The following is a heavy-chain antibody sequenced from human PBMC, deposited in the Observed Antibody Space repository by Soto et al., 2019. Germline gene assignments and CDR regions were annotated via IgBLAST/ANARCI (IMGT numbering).Heavy chain of an antibody. CDR3: ARETAAQAFDY. CDR1: GFTFSSYE. Sequence: GGSLRLSCAASGFTFSSYEMNWVRQAPGKGLEWVSYISSSGSTIYYADSVKGRFTISRDNAKNSLYLQMNSLRAEDTAVYYCARETAAQAFDYWGQGTLVTVSS. J-gene: IGHJ4*02. CDR2: ISSSGSTI. D-gene: IGHD6-6*01. V-gene: IGHV3-48*03.